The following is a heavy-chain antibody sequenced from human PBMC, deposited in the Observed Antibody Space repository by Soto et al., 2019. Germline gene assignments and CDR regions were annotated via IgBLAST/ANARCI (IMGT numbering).Heavy chain of an antibody. D-gene: IGHD4-17*01. CDR2: ISGSGGTT. CDR1: GFTFSSYA. J-gene: IGHJ4*02. Sequence: GSLRLSCAASGFTFSSYAMSWVRQAPGKGLEWVSAISGSGGTTDFAAPVKGRFTISRDDSKNTLYLQMNSLKTEDTAVYYCMCGDYPFFDYWGQGTLVTVSS. V-gene: IGHV3-23*01. CDR3: MCGDYPFFDY.